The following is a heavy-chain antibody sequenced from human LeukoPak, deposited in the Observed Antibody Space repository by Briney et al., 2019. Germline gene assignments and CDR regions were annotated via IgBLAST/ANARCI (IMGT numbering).Heavy chain of an antibody. V-gene: IGHV3-23*01. Sequence: GGSLRLSCAASGFTFSSYAMSWVRQAPGKGLEWVSAITGSGGSTYYADSVKGRFTISRDNSKNTLYLQMNSLRAEDTAVYYCAKDRRLLGSSAWEFDYWGQGTLVTASA. J-gene: IGHJ4*02. CDR2: ITGSGGST. CDR3: AKDRRLLGSSAWEFDY. D-gene: IGHD6-19*01. CDR1: GFTFSSYA.